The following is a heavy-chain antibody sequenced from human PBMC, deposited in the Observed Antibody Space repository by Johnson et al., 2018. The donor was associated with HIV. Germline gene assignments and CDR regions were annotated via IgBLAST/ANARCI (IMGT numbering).Heavy chain of an antibody. D-gene: IGHD1-7*01. Sequence: QVQLVESGGGLVQPGGSLRLSCADSGFTFSSYAVHWVRQAPGKGLEWVALISYGGKNKYYADSVKGRFTISRDNAKKSLYLQMNSLRVEDTAVYYCARDWELGAFDIWGQGTMVTVSS. V-gene: IGHV3-30*04. CDR1: GFTFSSYA. J-gene: IGHJ3*02. CDR3: ARDWELGAFDI. CDR2: ISYGGKNK.